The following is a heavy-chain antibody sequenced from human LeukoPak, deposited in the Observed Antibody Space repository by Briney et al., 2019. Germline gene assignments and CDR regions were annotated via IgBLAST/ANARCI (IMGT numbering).Heavy chain of an antibody. CDR3: AREPIPKYCSGGSCYPQHFDY. J-gene: IGHJ4*02. Sequence: ASVKVSCKASGYTFTSYYMHWVRQAPGQGLEWMGIINPSGGSTSYAQKFQGRVTMTRDTSISTAYMELSRLRSDDTAVYYCAREPIPKYCSGGSCYPQHFDYWGQGTLVTVSS. D-gene: IGHD2-15*01. CDR2: INPSGGST. V-gene: IGHV1-46*01. CDR1: GYTFTSYY.